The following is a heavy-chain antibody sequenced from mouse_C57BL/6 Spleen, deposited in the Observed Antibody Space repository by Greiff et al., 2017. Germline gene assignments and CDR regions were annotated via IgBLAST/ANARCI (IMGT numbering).Heavy chain of an antibody. V-gene: IGHV1-80*01. CDR2: IYPGDGDT. D-gene: IGHD2-3*01. CDR3: AREDDGYYRAMDY. Sequence: QVQLQQSGAELVKPGASVKISCKASGYAFSSYWMNWVKQRPGKGLEWIGQIYPGDGDTNYNGKFKGKATLTADKSSSTAYMQLSSLTSEDSAVYFCAREDDGYYRAMDYWSQGTSVTVSS. J-gene: IGHJ4*01. CDR1: GYAFSSYW.